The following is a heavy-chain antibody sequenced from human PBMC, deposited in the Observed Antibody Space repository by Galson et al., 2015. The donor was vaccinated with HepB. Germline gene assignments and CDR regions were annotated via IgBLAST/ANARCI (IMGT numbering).Heavy chain of an antibody. CDR2: INQDGSDR. Sequence: SDYYMSWVRQAPGKGPEWVANINQDGSDRNYVDSVKGRFTISRDNARNSLYLQMSSLRAEDTAVYYCTSEPTDSEEGYWGQGTLVTVSP. J-gene: IGHJ4*02. CDR1: SDYY. V-gene: IGHV3-7*03. CDR3: TSEPTDSEEGY.